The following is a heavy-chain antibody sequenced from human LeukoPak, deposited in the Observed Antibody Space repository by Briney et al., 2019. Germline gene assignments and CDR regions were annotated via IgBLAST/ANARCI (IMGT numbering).Heavy chain of an antibody. CDR1: GFTFSDYW. CDR2: ITGSGAGT. J-gene: IGHJ4*02. D-gene: IGHD3-10*01. Sequence: QSGGSLRLSCAASGFTFSDYWMSWVRQAPGRGLEWVSVITGSGAGTYYADSVKGRFTISRDNSRKTLNLQMNSLRVEDTAVYFCAKLWFGSDFWGQGTLVSVSS. V-gene: IGHV3-23*01. CDR3: AKLWFGSDF.